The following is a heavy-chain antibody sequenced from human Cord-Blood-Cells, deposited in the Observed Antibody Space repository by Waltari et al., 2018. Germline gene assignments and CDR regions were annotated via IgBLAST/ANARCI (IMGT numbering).Heavy chain of an antibody. CDR1: GFTVSSIY. Sequence: EVQLVESGGGLIQPGGSVRLACAASGFTVSSIYMRWVRQDPGKGLEWVSVIYSGGSTYYADSVKGRLTISRDNSKNTLYLQMNSLRAEDTAVYYCAREELNYGMDVWGQGTTVTVSS. D-gene: IGHD1-7*01. CDR3: AREELNYGMDV. J-gene: IGHJ6*02. V-gene: IGHV3-53*01. CDR2: IYSGGST.